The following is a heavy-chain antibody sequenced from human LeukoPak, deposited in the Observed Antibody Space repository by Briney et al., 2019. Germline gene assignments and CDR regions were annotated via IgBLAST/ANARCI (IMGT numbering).Heavy chain of an antibody. CDR1: GVTLSPYG. CDR2: LSYEGGTQ. Sequence: GGSLRLSCAASGVTLSPYGMHWVRQAPGKGLEWVAVLSYEGGTQHYADSVKGRFIISRDNPRNTLYLQMNILRTEDTAVYYCAKEGTPQVSTWYDLWGQGTQVIVSS. CDR3: AKEGTPQVSTWYDL. V-gene: IGHV3-30*18. J-gene: IGHJ5*02. D-gene: IGHD3-10*01.